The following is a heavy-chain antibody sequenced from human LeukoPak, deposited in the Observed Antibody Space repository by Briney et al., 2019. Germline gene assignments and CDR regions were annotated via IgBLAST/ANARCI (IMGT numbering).Heavy chain of an antibody. CDR1: GFTFSSYW. J-gene: IGHJ4*02. D-gene: IGHD3-22*01. CDR3: AKRVGGYYDSSGYYYFDY. CDR2: IKQDGSEK. Sequence: GGSLRFSCAASGFTFSSYWMSWVRQAPGKGLEWVANIKQDGSEKYYVDSVKGRFTISRDNAKNSLYLRMNSLRAEDTAVYYCAKRVGGYYDSSGYYYFDYWGQGTLVTVSS. V-gene: IGHV3-7*03.